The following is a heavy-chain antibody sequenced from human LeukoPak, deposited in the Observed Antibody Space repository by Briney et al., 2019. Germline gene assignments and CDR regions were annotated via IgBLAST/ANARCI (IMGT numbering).Heavy chain of an antibody. D-gene: IGHD6-19*01. CDR3: LGGAVAGN. CDR2: ISYDGSNK. J-gene: IGHJ4*02. V-gene: IGHV3-30-3*01. CDR1: GFTFSSYA. Sequence: GRSLRLSCAASGFTFSSYAMHWVRQAPGKGLEWVAVISYDGSNKYYADSVKGRFTISRDNSKNTLYLQMNSPRAEDTAVYYCLGGAVAGNWGQGTLVTVSS.